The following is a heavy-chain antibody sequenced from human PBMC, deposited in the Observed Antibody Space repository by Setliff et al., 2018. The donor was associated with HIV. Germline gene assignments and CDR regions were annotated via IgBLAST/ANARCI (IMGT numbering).Heavy chain of an antibody. CDR2: IYHSGST. CDR1: GYSISSGYY. Sequence: KPSETLSLTCAVSGYSISSGYYWGWIRQPPGKGLEWIGSIYHSGSTYYNPSLKSRVTISVDTSKNQFSLKLGSVTAADTAVYYCARIAGVSSSWPPEYFQHWGQGTLVTVSS. D-gene: IGHD6-13*01. J-gene: IGHJ1*01. V-gene: IGHV4-38-2*01. CDR3: ARIAGVSSSWPPEYFQH.